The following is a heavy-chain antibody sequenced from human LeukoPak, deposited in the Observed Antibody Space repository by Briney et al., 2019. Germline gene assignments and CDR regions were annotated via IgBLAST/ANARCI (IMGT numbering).Heavy chain of an antibody. Sequence: PGGSLRLSCLASGFTVSSNYMSWVRQAPGKGLEWVSVIYSGGSTYYADSVKGRFTISRDNSKNTLYLQMNSLRAEDTAVYYCASLASYFYYMDVWGKGTTVTISS. CDR1: GFTVSSNY. CDR2: IYSGGST. V-gene: IGHV3-66*01. CDR3: ASLASYFYYMDV. J-gene: IGHJ6*03.